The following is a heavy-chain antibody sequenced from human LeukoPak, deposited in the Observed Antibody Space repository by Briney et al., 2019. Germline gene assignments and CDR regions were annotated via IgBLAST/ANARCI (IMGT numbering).Heavy chain of an antibody. CDR1: GFTFSSYG. D-gene: IGHD2-2*01. Sequence: GGSLRLSCAASGFTFSSYGMHWVRQAPGKGLEWVSSISSSSSYIYYADSVKGRFTIPRDNAKNSLYLQMNSLRAEDTAVYYCARGGDIVVVPSYMDVWGKGTTVTVSS. J-gene: IGHJ6*04. V-gene: IGHV3-21*01. CDR2: ISSSSSYI. CDR3: ARGGDIVVVPSYMDV.